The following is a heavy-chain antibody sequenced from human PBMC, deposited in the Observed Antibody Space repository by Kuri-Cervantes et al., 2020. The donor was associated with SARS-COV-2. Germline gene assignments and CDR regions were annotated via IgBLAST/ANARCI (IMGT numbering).Heavy chain of an antibody. CDR3: AKDLCGGDCPPLDY. D-gene: IGHD2-21*01. CDR1: GFTFSSYG. V-gene: IGHV3-30*18. J-gene: IGHJ4*02. CDR2: ISYDGSNK. Sequence: GESLKISCAASGFTFSSYGMHWVRQAPGKGLEWVAVISYDGSNKHYADSVKGRFTISRDNSKNTLYLQMNSLRAEDTAVYYCAKDLCGGDCPPLDYWGQGTLVTVSS.